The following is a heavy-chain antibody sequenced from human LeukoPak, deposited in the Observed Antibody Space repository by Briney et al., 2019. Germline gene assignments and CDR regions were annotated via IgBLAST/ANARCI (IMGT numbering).Heavy chain of an antibody. D-gene: IGHD3-10*01. CDR3: ARDTGPGGYYGSGSYGNWFDP. Sequence: ASVKVSCKASGYTFTSYYMHWVRQAPGQGLEWVGIINPSGGSTSYAQKLQGRVTMTRDTSTSTVYMELSSLRSEDTAVYYCARDTGPGGYYGSGSYGNWFDPWGQGTLVTVSS. J-gene: IGHJ5*02. CDR1: GYTFTSYY. CDR2: INPSGGST. V-gene: IGHV1-46*04.